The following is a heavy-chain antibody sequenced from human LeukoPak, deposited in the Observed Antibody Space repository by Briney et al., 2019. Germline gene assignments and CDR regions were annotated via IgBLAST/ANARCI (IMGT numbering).Heavy chain of an antibody. CDR3: ARDERGIPDAFDI. D-gene: IGHD2-21*01. J-gene: IGHJ3*02. CDR2: ISAYNGNT. CDR1: GYTFSSYG. V-gene: IGHV1-18*01. Sequence: ASVKVSCKASGYTFSSYGVSWVRQAPGQGLEWMGWISAYNGNTNYAQKVQGRVTMTTDTSTSTAYMELRSLRSDDTAVYYCARDERGIPDAFDIWGQGTMVTVSP.